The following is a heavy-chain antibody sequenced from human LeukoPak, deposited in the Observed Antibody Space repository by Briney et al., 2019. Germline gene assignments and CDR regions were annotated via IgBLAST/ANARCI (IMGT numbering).Heavy chain of an antibody. D-gene: IGHD1-26*01. Sequence: GGSLRPSCAASGFTFRDYYMSWIRQAPGKGLEWVSYISNSGGKTIYYADSVKGRFTISRDDAKNSLYLQMNSLRAEDTAVYYCAKDILAPGLFFDFWGQGTLVTVSS. CDR3: AKDILAPGLFFDF. J-gene: IGHJ4*02. CDR2: ISNSGGKTI. CDR1: GFTFRDYY. V-gene: IGHV3-11*01.